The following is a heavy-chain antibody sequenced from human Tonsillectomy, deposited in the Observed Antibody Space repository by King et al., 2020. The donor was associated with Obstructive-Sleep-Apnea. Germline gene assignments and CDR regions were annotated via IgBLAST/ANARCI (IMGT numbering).Heavy chain of an antibody. Sequence: VQLVESGGGVVQPGRSLRLSCAASGFTFSSYGMHWVRQAPGKGLVWVAVIWYDGSNKYYADSVKGRFTISRDNSKSTRYLQMNSLRAEDTAVYYCARSVVAGGALDYWGQGTLVTVSS. D-gene: IGHD2-15*01. V-gene: IGHV3-33*01. CDR3: ARSVVAGGALDY. J-gene: IGHJ4*02. CDR1: GFTFSSYG. CDR2: IWYDGSNK.